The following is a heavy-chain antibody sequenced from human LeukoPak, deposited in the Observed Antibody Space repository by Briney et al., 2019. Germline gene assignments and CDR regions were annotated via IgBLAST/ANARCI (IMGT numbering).Heavy chain of an antibody. V-gene: IGHV3-23*01. CDR3: AKRGLVILVILVGFHKAAYYFDS. J-gene: IGHJ4*02. CDR2: ISDSGGST. CDR1: GITLSNYG. Sequence: GGSLRLSCAVSGITLSNYGMSWVRQAPGKGLEWVAGISDSGGSTSYADSVKGRFTISRDNPKNTLYLQMNSLRAEDTAVYFCAKRGLVILVILVGFHKAAYYFDSWGQGALVTVSS. D-gene: IGHD3-9*01.